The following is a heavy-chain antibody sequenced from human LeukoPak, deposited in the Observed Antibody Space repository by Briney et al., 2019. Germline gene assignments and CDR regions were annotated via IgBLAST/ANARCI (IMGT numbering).Heavy chain of an antibody. V-gene: IGHV4-34*01. CDR3: AIYYYGSGSYHDAFDI. CDR1: GGSFSGYY. J-gene: IGHJ3*02. CDR2: INHSGST. Sequence: SETLSLTCAVYGGSFSGYYWSWIRQPPGKGLEWIGEINHSGSTNYNPSLKSRVTISVDTFKSQFSLKLSSVTAADTAVYNCAIYYYGSGSYHDAFDIWGQGTMVTVSS. D-gene: IGHD3-10*01.